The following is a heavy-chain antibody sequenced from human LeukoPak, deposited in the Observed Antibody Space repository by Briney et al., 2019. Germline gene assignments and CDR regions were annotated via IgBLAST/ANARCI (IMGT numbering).Heavy chain of an antibody. CDR1: GGTFSSYA. CDR2: IIPIFGTA. D-gene: IGHD2/OR15-2a*01. J-gene: IGHJ6*02. Sequence: SVKVSCKASGGTFSSYAIGWVRQAPGQGLEWMGGIIPIFGTANYAQKFQGRVTITADESTSTAYMELSSLRSEDTAVYYCARSRASVISYGMDVWGQGTTVAVSS. V-gene: IGHV1-69*13. CDR3: ARSRASVISYGMDV.